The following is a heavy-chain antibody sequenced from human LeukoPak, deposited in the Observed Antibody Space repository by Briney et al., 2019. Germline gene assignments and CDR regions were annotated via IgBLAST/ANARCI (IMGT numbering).Heavy chain of an antibody. D-gene: IGHD5-18*01. V-gene: IGHV4-30-2*01. Sequence: SQTLSLTCTVSGGSISSGGYYWSWIRQPPGKGLEWIGEINHSGSTNYNPSLRSRVTISVDTSKNQFSLKLSSVTAADTAVYYCARGRGGYSYGLFYYYYGMDVWGQGTTVTVSS. CDR3: ARGRGGYSYGLFYYYYGMDV. CDR2: INHSGST. J-gene: IGHJ6*02. CDR1: GGSISSGGYY.